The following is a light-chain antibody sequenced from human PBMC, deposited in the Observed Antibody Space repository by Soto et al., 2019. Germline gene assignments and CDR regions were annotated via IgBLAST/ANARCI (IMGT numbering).Light chain of an antibody. Sequence: QSALTQPASVSGSPGQSITLSCTGTTADIGYYTYVSWYQHHPGNAPKLPIYEVNKRPSGVSDRFSASKSGTTASLTISGLRADDEADYYCSSFTRATSWVFGGGTKLTVL. CDR2: EVN. CDR1: TADIGYYTY. CDR3: SSFTRATSWV. J-gene: IGLJ3*02. V-gene: IGLV2-14*01.